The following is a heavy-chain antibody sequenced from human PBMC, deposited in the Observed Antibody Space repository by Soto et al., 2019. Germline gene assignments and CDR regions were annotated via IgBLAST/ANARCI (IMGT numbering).Heavy chain of an antibody. CDR1: GGSISSYY. Sequence: SETLSLTCTVSGGSISSYYWSWIRQPPGKGLEWIGYIYYSGSTNYNPSLKSRVTISVDTSKNQFSLKLRSVTAADTAVYYCARDHSISYDSSGASNYFDYWGQGTLVTVSS. CDR2: IYYSGST. CDR3: ARDHSISYDSSGASNYFDY. V-gene: IGHV4-59*01. D-gene: IGHD3-22*01. J-gene: IGHJ4*02.